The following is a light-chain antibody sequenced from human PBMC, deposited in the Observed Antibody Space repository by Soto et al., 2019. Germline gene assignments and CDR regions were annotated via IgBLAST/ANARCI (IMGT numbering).Light chain of an antibody. J-gene: IGLJ1*01. CDR2: EVS. CDR3: SSYTSSTDYV. CDR1: SSDVGGYNY. V-gene: IGLV2-14*01. Sequence: QSVLTPPASVSGSPGQSITISCTGTSSDVGGYNYVSWYQQHPGKAPKLMIYEVSNRPSGVSNRFSGSKSGNTASLTISGLQAEDEADYYCSSYTSSTDYVFGTGTKV.